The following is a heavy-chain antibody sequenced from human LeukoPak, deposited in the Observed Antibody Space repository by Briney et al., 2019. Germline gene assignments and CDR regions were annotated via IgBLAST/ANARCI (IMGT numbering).Heavy chain of an antibody. CDR3: ATSHYYDSNGYYYPFDY. CDR2: ISAYNGNT. V-gene: IGHV1-18*01. D-gene: IGHD3-22*01. Sequence: ASVKVSCKASGYTFTSYGISWVRQAPGQGLEWMGWISAYNGNTNYAQKLQGRVTMTTDTSTSTAYMELRSLRSDDTAVYYCATSHYYDSNGYYYPFDYWGQGTLVTVSS. CDR1: GYTFTSYG. J-gene: IGHJ4*02.